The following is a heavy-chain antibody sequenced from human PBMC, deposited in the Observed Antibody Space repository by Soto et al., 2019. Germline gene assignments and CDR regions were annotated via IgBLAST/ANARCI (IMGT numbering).Heavy chain of an antibody. CDR1: GLTFSSYA. CDR2: ISGSGGST. J-gene: IGHJ5*02. D-gene: IGHD1-7*01. CDR3: AKDGYNWNYNWFDP. Sequence: PGGSMRLSCAAAGLTFSSYAMSWVSQAPGKGLEWVSAISGSGGSTYYADSVKGRFTISRDNSKNTLYLQMNSLRAEDTAVYYCAKDGYNWNYNWFDPWGQGTLVTVSS. V-gene: IGHV3-23*01.